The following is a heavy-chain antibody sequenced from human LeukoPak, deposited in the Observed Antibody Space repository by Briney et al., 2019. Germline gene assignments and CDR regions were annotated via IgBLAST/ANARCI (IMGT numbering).Heavy chain of an antibody. J-gene: IGHJ1*01. CDR2: FDPEDGET. Sequence: ASVKDSCKVSEYTLTELSMHWVRQAPGKGLEWMGGFDPEDGETIYAQKFQGRVTMTEDTSTDTAYMELSSLRSEDTAMYYCATVSYYYDSSGYQGYFLHWGQGTLVTVSS. CDR3: ATVSYYYDSSGYQGYFLH. D-gene: IGHD3-22*01. CDR1: EYTLTELS. V-gene: IGHV1-24*01.